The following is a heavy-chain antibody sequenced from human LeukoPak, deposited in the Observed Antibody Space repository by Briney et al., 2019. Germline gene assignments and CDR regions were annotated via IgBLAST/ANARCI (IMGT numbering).Heavy chain of an antibody. CDR1: GYTFTGYY. CDR3: ARYCSSTSCSIYNWFDP. V-gene: IGHV1-2*02. D-gene: IGHD2-2*01. CDR2: INPNSGGT. Sequence: ASVKVSCKASGYTFTGYYMHWVRQAPGQGVEWMGWINPNSGGTNYAQKFQGRVTMTRDTSISTAYMELSRLRSDDTAVYYCARYCSSTSCSIYNWFDPWGQGTLVTVSS. J-gene: IGHJ5*02.